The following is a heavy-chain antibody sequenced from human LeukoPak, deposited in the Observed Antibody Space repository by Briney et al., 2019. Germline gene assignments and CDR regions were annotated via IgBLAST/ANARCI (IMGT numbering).Heavy chain of an antibody. Sequence: GGSLRLSCAASGFTFSSYAMHWVRQAPGKALEWVAVISYDGSNKYYADSVKGRFTISRDNSKNTLYLQMNSLRAEDTAVYYCARDKGGSYYVYCDYWGQGTLVTVS. D-gene: IGHD1-26*01. J-gene: IGHJ4*02. V-gene: IGHV3-30-3*01. CDR1: GFTFSSYA. CDR3: ARDKGGSYYVYCDY. CDR2: ISYDGSNK.